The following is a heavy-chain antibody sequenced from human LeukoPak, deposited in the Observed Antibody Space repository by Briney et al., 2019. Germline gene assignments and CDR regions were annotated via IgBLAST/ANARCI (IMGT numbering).Heavy chain of an antibody. J-gene: IGHJ4*02. D-gene: IGHD2-2*01. Sequence: ASVKVSCKASGYTFTGYYMHWVRQAPGQGLEWMGWINPNSGGTNYAQKFQGRVTMTRDTSISTAYMELSRLRSDDTAVYYCAREELPIVVVPAEPAPSDYWGQGTLVTVSS. CDR2: INPNSGGT. V-gene: IGHV1-2*02. CDR3: AREELPIVVVPAEPAPSDY. CDR1: GYTFTGYY.